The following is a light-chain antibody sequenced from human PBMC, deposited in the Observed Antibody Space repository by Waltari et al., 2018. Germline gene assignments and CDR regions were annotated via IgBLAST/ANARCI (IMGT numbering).Light chain of an antibody. Sequence: EIVLTQSPGSLSLSPGERATLSCRASQSVSKYLAWYKQKPGQAPRLLIYHASSRATGIPDRFSGSGFGTDFSLTISRLEPEDFAVYYCQKYDSLPATFGQGTKVEIK. V-gene: IGKV3-20*01. J-gene: IGKJ1*01. CDR3: QKYDSLPAT. CDR1: QSVSKY. CDR2: HAS.